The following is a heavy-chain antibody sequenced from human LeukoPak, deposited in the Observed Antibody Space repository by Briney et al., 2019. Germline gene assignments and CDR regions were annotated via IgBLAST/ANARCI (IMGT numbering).Heavy chain of an antibody. D-gene: IGHD2/OR15-2a*01. J-gene: IGHJ6*04. CDR3: ATILYGYGLDF. CDR2: SDPQQT. Sequence: GASVKVSCMVSGYTLTQLSIHWVRQAPGEGLEWLGSSDPQQTIYAQNFQGGVTMTKDTSTDTMFLDLSSLTSDDTAVYYCATILYGYGLDFWGKGTTVTVSS. CDR1: GYTLTQLS. V-gene: IGHV1-24*01.